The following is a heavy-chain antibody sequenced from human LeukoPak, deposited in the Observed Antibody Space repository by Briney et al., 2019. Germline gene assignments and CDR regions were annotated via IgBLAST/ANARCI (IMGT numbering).Heavy chain of an antibody. CDR1: GYTFIAYY. Sequence: GASVKVSCKASGYTFIAYYMHWVRQAPGQGLEWMGWISAYNGNTNYAQKLQGRVTMTTDTSTSTAYMELRSLRSDDTAVYYCARDAYDFWSGYRGNYFDYWGQGTLVTVSS. D-gene: IGHD3-3*01. CDR3: ARDAYDFWSGYRGNYFDY. V-gene: IGHV1-18*01. J-gene: IGHJ4*02. CDR2: ISAYNGNT.